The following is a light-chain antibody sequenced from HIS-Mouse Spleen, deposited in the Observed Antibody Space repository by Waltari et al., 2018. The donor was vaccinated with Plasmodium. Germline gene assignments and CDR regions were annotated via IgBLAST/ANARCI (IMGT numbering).Light chain of an antibody. V-gene: IGKV1-33*01. J-gene: IGKJ2*01. Sequence: DIQMTQSPSSLSASVADRVTLPCQARQDISNYLNWYQQKPGKATKLLIYDASNLETGVPSRFSGSGSGTDFTFTISSLQPEDIATYYCQQYDNLPPYTFGQGTKLEIK. CDR1: QDISNY. CDR3: QQYDNLPPYT. CDR2: DAS.